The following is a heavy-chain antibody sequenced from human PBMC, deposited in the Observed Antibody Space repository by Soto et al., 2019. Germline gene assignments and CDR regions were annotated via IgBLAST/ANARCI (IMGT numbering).Heavy chain of an antibody. Sequence: QVQLVQSGAEVKKPGASVKVSCKASGYTFTGYYMHWVRQAPGQELEWMGWINPNSGGTNSAQKFQGRVTMARDTSISTAYMELSRLTSDDTAVYYCARAEGYYGSGTFFYYFDNWGQGTLVTVSS. CDR3: ARAEGYYGSGTFFYYFDN. V-gene: IGHV1-2*02. D-gene: IGHD3-10*01. CDR2: INPNSGGT. J-gene: IGHJ4*02. CDR1: GYTFTGYY.